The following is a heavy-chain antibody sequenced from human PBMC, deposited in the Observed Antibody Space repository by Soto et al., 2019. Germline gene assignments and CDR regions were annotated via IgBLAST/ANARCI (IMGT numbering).Heavy chain of an antibody. J-gene: IGHJ4*02. CDR2: ISASSTTV. CDR1: GFTFSNFN. Sequence: EVQLVDSGGGLVQPGESLRLSCAASGFTFSNFNMHWVRQAPGKGLEWISYISASSTTVYYGDSVKGRFTISRDNAKNSLNLQRNSLRDEDTPVYYCARIYRRDGNKYADYWGQGTLVTVSS. V-gene: IGHV3-48*02. CDR3: ARIYRRDGNKYADY. D-gene: IGHD3-16*02.